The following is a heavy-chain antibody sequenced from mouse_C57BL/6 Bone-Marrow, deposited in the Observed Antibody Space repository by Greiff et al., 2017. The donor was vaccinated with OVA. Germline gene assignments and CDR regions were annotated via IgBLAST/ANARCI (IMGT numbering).Heavy chain of an antibody. CDR3: ARDGYASFAY. CDR2: INPSTGGT. Sequence: VQLQQSGPELVKPGASVKISCKASGYSFTGYYMNWVKQSPEKSLEWIGEINPSTGGTTYNQKFKAKATLTVDKSYSTAYMQLQSLTSEDSAVYYCARDGYASFAYWGQGTLVTVSA. D-gene: IGHD2-2*01. J-gene: IGHJ3*01. V-gene: IGHV1-42*01. CDR1: GYSFTGYY.